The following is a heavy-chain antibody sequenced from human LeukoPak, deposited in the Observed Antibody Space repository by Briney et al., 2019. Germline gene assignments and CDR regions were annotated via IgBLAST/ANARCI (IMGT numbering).Heavy chain of an antibody. CDR2: INPNSGGT. CDR3: ARDRVIVGPSDAFDI. V-gene: IGHV1-2*02. Sequence: ASVKVPCKTSGYTFSGYYMNWVRQAPGQGPEWMGWINPNSGGTNSAQKFQGRVTMTRDTSISTAYMELSRLRSDDTAVYYCARDRVIVGPSDAFDIWGQGTMVTVSS. D-gene: IGHD3-22*01. CDR1: GYTFSGYY. J-gene: IGHJ3*02.